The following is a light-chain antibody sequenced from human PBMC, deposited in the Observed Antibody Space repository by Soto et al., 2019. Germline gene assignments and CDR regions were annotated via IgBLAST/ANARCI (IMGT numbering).Light chain of an antibody. CDR2: NVN. V-gene: IGLV2-14*01. Sequence: QSALIQPPSVSGSPGQSVTISCTGTSSDVGSYDYVSWYQQHPGTVPKPMIYNVNTQPSGVSNRFSGSKSGNTASLTISGLQAEDEADYYCSSYTSRSTGVFGTGTKVTVL. CDR3: SSYTSRSTGV. CDR1: SSDVGSYDY. J-gene: IGLJ1*01.